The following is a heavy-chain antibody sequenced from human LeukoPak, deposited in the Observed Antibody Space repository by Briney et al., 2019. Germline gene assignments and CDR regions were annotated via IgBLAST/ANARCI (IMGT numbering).Heavy chain of an antibody. Sequence: GGSLRLSCAGSGFTFSSHAMSWVRQAPGKGLEWVSAISGSGGSTNYADSVKGRFTISRDNSKNTLYLQMNSLRAEDTAVYYCAKDMGRPVSQYLEFDYWGQGTLVTVSS. D-gene: IGHD1-1*01. V-gene: IGHV3-23*01. CDR3: AKDMGRPVSQYLEFDY. CDR1: GFTFSSHA. CDR2: ISGSGGST. J-gene: IGHJ4*02.